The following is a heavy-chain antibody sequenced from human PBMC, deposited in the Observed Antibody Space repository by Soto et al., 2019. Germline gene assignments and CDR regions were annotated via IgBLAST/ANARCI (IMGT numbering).Heavy chain of an antibody. CDR2: IIPIFGTA. CDR3: ARARGSSYTYYYYYGMDV. Sequence: SVKVSCKASGGTFISYAISWVRQAPGQGLEWMGGIIPIFGTANYAQKFQGRVTITADESTSTAYMELSSLRSEDTAVYYCARARGSSYTYYYYYGMDVWGQGTTVTVSS. V-gene: IGHV1-69*13. CDR1: GGTFISYA. J-gene: IGHJ6*02. D-gene: IGHD6-13*01.